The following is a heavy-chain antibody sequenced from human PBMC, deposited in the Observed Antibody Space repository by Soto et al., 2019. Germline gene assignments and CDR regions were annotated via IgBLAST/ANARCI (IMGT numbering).Heavy chain of an antibody. V-gene: IGHV4-30-4*01. Sequence: PSETLSLTCTVSGGSISSGGYYWTWIRQPPGKGLEWIGYIYYSGSTYYNPSLKSRVTISVDTSKNQFSLKLSSVTAADTAVYYCARSRAYYYDSSGLLFDYWGQGTLVTSPQ. J-gene: IGHJ4*02. CDR1: GGSISSGGYY. CDR3: ARSRAYYYDSSGLLFDY. CDR2: IYYSGST. D-gene: IGHD3-22*01.